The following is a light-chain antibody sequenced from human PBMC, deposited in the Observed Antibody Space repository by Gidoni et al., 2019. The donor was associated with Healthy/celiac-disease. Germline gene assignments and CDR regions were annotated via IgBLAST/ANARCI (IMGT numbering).Light chain of an antibody. Sequence: QLTPPHSYLSASVGDRVTITCRASQGISSYLAWYQQKPGKAPKLLIYAASTLQSVVPSRFSGSGSGTEFTLTISSLQPEDFATYYCQQLNSYPPFTFGPGTKVDIK. CDR2: AAS. CDR1: QGISSY. CDR3: QQLNSYPPFT. J-gene: IGKJ3*01. V-gene: IGKV1-9*01.